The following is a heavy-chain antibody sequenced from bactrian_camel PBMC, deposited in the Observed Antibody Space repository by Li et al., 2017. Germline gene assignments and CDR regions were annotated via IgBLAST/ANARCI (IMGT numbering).Heavy chain of an antibody. V-gene: IGHV3S1*01. J-gene: IGHJ6*01. Sequence: VQLVESGGGLVQPGGSLRLSCAASGYTYSSICMGWFRQAPGKEREAVATIYIAFRPDDQRTYYADSVKGRFTISPGNAANTVSLQMNSLKPEDTAIYYCAADLMGWAVGIFPPRQRDFDSWGQGTQVTVS. CDR2: IYIAFRPDDQRT. CDR3: AADLMGWAVGIFPPRQRDFDS. CDR1: GYTYSSIC. D-gene: IGHD1*01.